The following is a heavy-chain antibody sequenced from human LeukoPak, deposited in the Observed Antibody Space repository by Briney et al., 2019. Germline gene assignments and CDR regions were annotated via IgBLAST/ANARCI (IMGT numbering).Heavy chain of an antibody. Sequence: PGGSLRLSCAASGFTFSSYAMSWVRQAPGKGLEWVSAISGSGGSTYYADSVKGRFTISRDNSKNTLYLQMNSLRAEDTAVYYCAKDQWYCDRSPRDVWGQGTTVTVSS. CDR2: ISGSGGST. CDR3: AKDQWYCDRSPRDV. D-gene: IGHD3-22*01. J-gene: IGHJ6*02. V-gene: IGHV3-23*01. CDR1: GFTFSSYA.